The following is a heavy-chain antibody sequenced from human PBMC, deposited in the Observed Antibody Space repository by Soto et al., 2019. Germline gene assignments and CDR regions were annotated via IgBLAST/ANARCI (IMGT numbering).Heavy chain of an antibody. CDR3: ARVWGGAFDI. Sequence: QVQLQESGPGLVKPSETLSLTCTVSGGSISSYYWSWIRQPPGKGLEWIGYNYYSGSTNYNPSLXAXVXIXXDTSKSQFSLKLSAVTAADTAVYYCARVWGGAFDIWGQGTMVTVSS. J-gene: IGHJ3*02. CDR2: NYYSGST. D-gene: IGHD3-10*01. CDR1: GGSISSYY. V-gene: IGHV4-59*01.